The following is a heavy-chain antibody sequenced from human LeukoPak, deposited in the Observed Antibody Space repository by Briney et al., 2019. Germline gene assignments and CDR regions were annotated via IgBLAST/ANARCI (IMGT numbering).Heavy chain of an antibody. CDR1: GFTFSSYA. CDR2: ISYDGSNK. CDR3: ARDDGNSLSFYYYGMDV. D-gene: IGHD4-23*01. Sequence: PGGSLRLSCAASGFTFSSYAMHWVRQAPGKGLEWVAVISYDGSNKYYADSVKGRFTISRDNAKNSLYLQMDSPRAEDTAVYYCARDDGNSLSFYYYGMDVWGQGTTVTVSS. V-gene: IGHV3-30-3*01. J-gene: IGHJ6*02.